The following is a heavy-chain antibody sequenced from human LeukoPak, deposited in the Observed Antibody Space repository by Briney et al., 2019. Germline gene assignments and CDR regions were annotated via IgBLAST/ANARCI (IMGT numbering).Heavy chain of an antibody. CDR3: ARHPIITMVRGVIITSWFDP. V-gene: IGHV4-34*01. J-gene: IGHJ5*02. D-gene: IGHD3-10*01. Sequence: SETLSLTCAVYGGSFSGYYWSWIRQPPGKGLEWIGEINHSGSINYDPSLKSRVTISVDTSKNQFSLKLSSVTAADTAVYYCARHPIITMVRGVIITSWFDPWGQGTLVTVSS. CDR1: GGSFSGYY. CDR2: INHSGSI.